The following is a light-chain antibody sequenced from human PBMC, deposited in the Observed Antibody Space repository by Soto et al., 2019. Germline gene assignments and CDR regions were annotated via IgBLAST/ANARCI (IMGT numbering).Light chain of an antibody. CDR2: DVR. CDR1: SSDVGGYNY. Sequence: QSALTQPASVSGSPGQSITMSCTGTSSDVGGYNYVSWYQHHPGKAPKLMIYDVRYRPSGVSGRFSGSKSDNTASLTISGLQAEDEADYYCSSYTSISTLWVFGTGTKLTVL. CDR3: SSYTSISTLWV. V-gene: IGLV2-14*03. J-gene: IGLJ1*01.